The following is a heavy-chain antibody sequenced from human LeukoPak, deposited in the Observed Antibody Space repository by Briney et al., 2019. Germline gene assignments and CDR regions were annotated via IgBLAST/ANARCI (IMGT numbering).Heavy chain of an antibody. CDR1: GFTFSSYW. CDR3: ARVVSSGGTWDF. Sequence: PGGSLRLSCATSGFTFSSYWMSWVRQPPGKGLEWIGEIYHSGNTNYNPSLKSRVTISVDKSKNQFSLKLSSVTAADTAVYYCARVVSSGGTWDFWGQGTLVTVSS. D-gene: IGHD2-15*01. J-gene: IGHJ4*02. CDR2: IYHSGNT. V-gene: IGHV4-4*02.